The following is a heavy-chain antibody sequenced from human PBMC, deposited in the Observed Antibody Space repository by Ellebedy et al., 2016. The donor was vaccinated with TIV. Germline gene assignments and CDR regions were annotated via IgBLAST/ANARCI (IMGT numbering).Heavy chain of an antibody. J-gene: IGHJ4*02. D-gene: IGHD3-10*01. Sequence: GESLKISCAASGFAVSSNYMTWVRQAPGRGLEWVSTISGSGGGTYYTDSVKGRFTISRDNSKNTLYLQMNSLRAGDTAIYYCARLRYFGSGSYSDYWGQGTLVTVSS. CDR1: GFAVSSNY. V-gene: IGHV3-23*01. CDR2: ISGSGGGT. CDR3: ARLRYFGSGSYSDY.